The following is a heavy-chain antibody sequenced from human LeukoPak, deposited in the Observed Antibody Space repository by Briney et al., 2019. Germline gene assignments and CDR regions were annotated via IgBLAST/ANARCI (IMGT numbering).Heavy chain of an antibody. CDR1: GFTFSTYW. Sequence: GGSLRLSCAASGFTFSTYWMHWVRQAPEKGLVWVSRINTDGSTTTYADSVKGRFTISRDNAKNTLYLQMNSLIAEDTAVPYCASLDPAHCSTTSCPYDYWGHGTLVTASS. V-gene: IGHV3-74*01. J-gene: IGHJ4*01. CDR3: ASLDPAHCSTTSCPYDY. D-gene: IGHD2-2*01. CDR2: INTDGSTT.